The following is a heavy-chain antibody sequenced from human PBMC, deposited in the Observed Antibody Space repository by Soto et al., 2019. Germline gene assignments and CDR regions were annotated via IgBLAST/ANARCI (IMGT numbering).Heavy chain of an antibody. CDR1: GFTFSNYA. V-gene: IGHV3-23*01. D-gene: IGHD3-3*01. CDR2: ISGSDAST. J-gene: IGHJ4*02. CDR3: AKVNDFWSGYFDY. Sequence: GGSLRLSCAASGFTFSNYAMTWVRQAPGKGLEWVSVISGSDASTYYADSVKGRFTISRDNSKNTLYLQVNSLTAEDTAVYYCAKVNDFWSGYFDYWGQGTLVTVSS.